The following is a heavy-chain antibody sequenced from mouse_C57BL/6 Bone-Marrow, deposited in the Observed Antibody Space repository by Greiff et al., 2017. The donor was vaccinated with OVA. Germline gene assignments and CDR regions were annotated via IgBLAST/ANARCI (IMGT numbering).Heavy chain of an antibody. CDR2: IYPRSGNT. V-gene: IGHV1-81*01. CDR3: AREGIYYDYEGYAMDY. J-gene: IGHJ4*01. D-gene: IGHD2-4*01. Sequence: QVQLKQSGAELARPGASVKLSCKASGYTFTSYGISWVKQRTGQGLEWIGEIYPRSGNTYYNEKFKGKATLTADKSSSTAYMELRSLTSEDSAVYFCAREGIYYDYEGYAMDYWGRGTSVTVSA. CDR1: GYTFTSYG.